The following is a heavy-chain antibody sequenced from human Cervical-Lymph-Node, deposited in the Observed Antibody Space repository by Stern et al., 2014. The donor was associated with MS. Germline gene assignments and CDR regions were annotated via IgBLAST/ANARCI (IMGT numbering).Heavy chain of an antibody. CDR1: GFTFSSHV. Sequence: VQLEESGGGVVQPGGSLRLSCAASGFTFSSHVMHWVRQAPGKGLEWVAVRWHDENNNADADSVKGRFTISRDNSNNTLSLQMNSLRAEDTAVYYCVREDGDFDYWGQGTLVTVSS. D-gene: IGHD2-8*01. J-gene: IGHJ4*02. CDR3: VREDGDFDY. V-gene: IGHV3-30-3*01. CDR2: RWHDENNN.